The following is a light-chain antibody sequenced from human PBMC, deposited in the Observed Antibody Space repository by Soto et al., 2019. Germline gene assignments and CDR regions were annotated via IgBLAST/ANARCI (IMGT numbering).Light chain of an antibody. Sequence: EIVMTQSPATLSVSPGERATLSCRASQSVSNNLAWDQQKPGQAPRLLIYGASTRATGIPARFSGSGSGTEFTLTISSLQSEYFEVCYCHQYNNWPRTFGQGTKVEIK. V-gene: IGKV3-15*01. CDR2: GAS. CDR3: HQYNNWPRT. CDR1: QSVSNN. J-gene: IGKJ1*01.